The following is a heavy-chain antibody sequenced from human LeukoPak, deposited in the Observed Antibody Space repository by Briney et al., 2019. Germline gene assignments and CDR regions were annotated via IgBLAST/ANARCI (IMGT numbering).Heavy chain of an antibody. CDR3: ARQGESVVIVPSYGMDV. J-gene: IGHJ6*02. CDR1: GFTFSSYA. D-gene: IGHD3-22*01. Sequence: GGSLRLSCAASGFTFSSYAMHWVRQAPGKGLEGVAVISYDGSNKYYADSVKGRFTISRDNSKNTLYLQMNSLRAEDTAVYYCARQGESVVIVPSYGMDVWGQGTTVTVSS. V-gene: IGHV3-30*04. CDR2: ISYDGSNK.